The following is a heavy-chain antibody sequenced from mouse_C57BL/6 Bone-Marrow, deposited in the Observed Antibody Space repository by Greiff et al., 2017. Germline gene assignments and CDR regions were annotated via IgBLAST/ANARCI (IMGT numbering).Heavy chain of an antibody. CDR3: ARIRDYDVPSWFAY. Sequence: VQLQQPGAELVKPGASVQLSCKASGYTFTSYWMQWVKQRPGQGLEWIGEIDPSDSYTNYNQKFKGKATLTVDTSSSTAYMQLSSLTSEDSAVYYCARIRDYDVPSWFAYWGQGTLVTVSA. D-gene: IGHD2-4*01. J-gene: IGHJ3*01. CDR1: GYTFTSYW. CDR2: IDPSDSYT. V-gene: IGHV1-50*01.